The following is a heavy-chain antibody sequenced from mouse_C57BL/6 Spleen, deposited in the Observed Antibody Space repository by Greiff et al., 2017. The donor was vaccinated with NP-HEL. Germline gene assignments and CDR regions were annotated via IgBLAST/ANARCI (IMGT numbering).Heavy chain of an antibody. V-gene: IGHV1-74*01. Sequence: PLPPPLSELVKPGASVKVSCKASGYTFTSYWMHWVKQRPGQGLEWIGRIPPSDSDTNYNQKFKGKATLTVDKSSSTAYMQLSSLTSEDSAVYYCAIGDYDESFDYWGQGTTLTVSS. CDR3: AIGDYDESFDY. CDR2: IPPSDSDT. CDR1: GYTFTSYW. J-gene: IGHJ2*01. D-gene: IGHD2-4*01.